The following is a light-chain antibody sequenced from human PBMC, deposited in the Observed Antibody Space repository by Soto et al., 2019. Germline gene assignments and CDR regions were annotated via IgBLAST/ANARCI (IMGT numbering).Light chain of an antibody. CDR3: QQSYSTPRT. V-gene: IGKV1-39*01. Sequence: DIQMTQSPSSLSASVGDRVTITCRASQSISSYLHWYQQKPGKAPKLLIYAASSLQSGVPSRFSGSGSETDFTLAISSLQPEDFATYYCQQSYSTPRTFGQGTKLEIK. CDR1: QSISSY. CDR2: AAS. J-gene: IGKJ2*01.